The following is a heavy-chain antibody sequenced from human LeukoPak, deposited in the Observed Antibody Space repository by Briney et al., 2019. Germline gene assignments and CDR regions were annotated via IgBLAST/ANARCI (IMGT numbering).Heavy chain of an antibody. J-gene: IGHJ5*02. D-gene: IGHD6-19*01. CDR1: GGSFSGYY. CDR3: ARGIAVAGSPSPPP. Sequence: SETLSLTCAVYGGSFSGYYWSWIRQPPGKGLEWIGEINHSGSTNYNPSLKSRVTISVDTSKNQFSLKLSSVTAADTAVYYCARGIAVAGSPSPPPWGQGTLVTVSS. CDR2: INHSGST. V-gene: IGHV4-34*01.